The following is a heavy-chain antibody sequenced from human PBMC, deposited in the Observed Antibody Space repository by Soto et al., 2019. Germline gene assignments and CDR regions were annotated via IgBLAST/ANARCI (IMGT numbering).Heavy chain of an antibody. J-gene: IGHJ4*02. Sequence: QVQLQQWGAGLLKPSETLSLTCAVNGVSFSGYYWSWIRQPPGRGLEWIAEISQSGNTNYNPSLTSRVAISVDTSKNQFSLTLTSVTAADTAVYYCARGARGVRQWLATLDYWGQGTLVTVSS. CDR3: ARGARGVRQWLATLDY. V-gene: IGHV4-34*01. CDR1: GVSFSGYY. CDR2: ISQSGNT. D-gene: IGHD6-19*01.